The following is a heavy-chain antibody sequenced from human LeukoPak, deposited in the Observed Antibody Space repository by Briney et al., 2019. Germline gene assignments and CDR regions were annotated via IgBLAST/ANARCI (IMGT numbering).Heavy chain of an antibody. J-gene: IGHJ1*01. CDR3: PFLVREPQH. D-gene: IGHD3-10*01. CDR2: ILREGSYT. V-gene: IGHV3-7*01. CDR1: GFAFSQYY. Sequence: GGSLRLSCAVSGFAFSQYYVGWVGQAPGKGVESVAIILREGSYTAYVDSVKGRFTVCSDNAKGALDLQMSGLRGEDTAIYFCPFLVREPQHWGRGTLVTVSS.